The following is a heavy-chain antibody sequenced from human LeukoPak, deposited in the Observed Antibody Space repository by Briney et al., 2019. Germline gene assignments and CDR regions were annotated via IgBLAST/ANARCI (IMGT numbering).Heavy chain of an antibody. CDR1: GGTFSSYT. CDR3: AGGGSREMPAPSFDY. D-gene: IGHD3-16*01. Sequence: SVKVSCKASGGTFSSYTISWVRQAPGQGLEWMGRIIPILGIANYAQKFQGRVTITADKSTSTAYMELSSLRSEDTAVYYCAGGGSREMPAPSFDYWGQGTLVTVSS. V-gene: IGHV1-69*02. CDR2: IIPILGIA. J-gene: IGHJ4*02.